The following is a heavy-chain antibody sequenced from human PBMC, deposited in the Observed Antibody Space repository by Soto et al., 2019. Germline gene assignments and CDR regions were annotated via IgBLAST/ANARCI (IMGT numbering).Heavy chain of an antibody. D-gene: IGHD5-12*01. J-gene: IGHJ4*02. CDR3: ARVSGYYLPDY. CDR1: GYTFTNYA. Sequence: QVQLVQSGAEEKKPGASVKVSCKASGYTFTNYAMHWVRQAPGQRLEGMGWINAGNGNTKYSQKFQGRVTITRDTSASTAYMELSSLRSEDTAVYYCARVSGYYLPDYWGQGTLVTVSS. V-gene: IGHV1-3*05. CDR2: INAGNGNT.